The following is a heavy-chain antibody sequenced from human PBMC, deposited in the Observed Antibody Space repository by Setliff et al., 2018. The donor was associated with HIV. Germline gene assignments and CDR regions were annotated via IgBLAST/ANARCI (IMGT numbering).Heavy chain of an antibody. D-gene: IGHD5-12*01. CDR1: GFTFKNSA. CDR2: ISNSDGRT. V-gene: IGHV3-23*01. Sequence: HPGGSLRLSCAASGFTFKNSAMSWVRQAPGEGLEWVSTISNSDGRTNYAASVKGRFTISRDNSKNTLYLQMNSLRDEDTAVYYCAKMAGRDGYDDAVDNWGQGTMVTVSS. J-gene: IGHJ3*02. CDR3: AKMAGRDGYDDAVDN.